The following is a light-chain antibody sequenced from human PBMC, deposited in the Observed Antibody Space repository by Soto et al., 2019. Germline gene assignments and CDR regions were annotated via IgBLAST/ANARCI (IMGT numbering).Light chain of an antibody. J-gene: IGKJ1*01. CDR3: QHYNNWPRT. CDR2: GAS. V-gene: IGKV3-15*01. Sequence: EIVMTQSPATLSVSPGERATLSGRASQSVSSNLAWYQQKPGQAPRLLIYGASTRATGIPARFSGSGSGTEFTLTISSLQSEDFAVYYCQHYNNWPRTFGQGTKVEIK. CDR1: QSVSSN.